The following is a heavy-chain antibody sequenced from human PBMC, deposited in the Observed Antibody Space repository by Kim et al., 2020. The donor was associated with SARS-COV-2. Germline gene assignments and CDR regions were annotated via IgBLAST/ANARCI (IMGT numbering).Heavy chain of an antibody. CDR2: IYYSGST. CDR3: ARGELTFSGLDY. D-gene: IGHD3-10*01. Sequence: SETLSLTCTVSGGSISSGGYYWSWIRQHPGKGLEWIGYIYYSGSTYYNPSLKSRVTISVDTSKNQFSLKLSSVTAADTAVYYCARGELTFSGLDYWGQGTLVTVSS. J-gene: IGHJ4*02. V-gene: IGHV4-31*03. CDR1: GGSISSGGYY.